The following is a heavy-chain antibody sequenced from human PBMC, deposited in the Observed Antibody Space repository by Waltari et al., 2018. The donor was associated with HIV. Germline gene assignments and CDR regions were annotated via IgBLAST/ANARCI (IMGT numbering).Heavy chain of an antibody. CDR2: SNIPGTST. J-gene: IGHJ4*02. CDR1: GFTFTNYW. CDR3: ARGFDY. Sequence: EVQLMESGGGLVQPGGSLRLSCAASGFTFTNYWRKWVRTAPGKGLVWVTRSNIPGTSTDDADSVKVRFNISRDNAKNSLYLKMNSLRAEDTAVYYCARGFDYWGQGTLVTVSS. V-gene: IGHV3-74*01.